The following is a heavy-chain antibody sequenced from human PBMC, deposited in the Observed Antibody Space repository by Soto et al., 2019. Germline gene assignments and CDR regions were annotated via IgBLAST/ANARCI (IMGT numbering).Heavy chain of an antibody. D-gene: IGHD6-13*01. CDR1: GYSFTSYW. J-gene: IGHJ6*02. CDR2: IDPSDSYT. V-gene: IGHV5-10-1*01. CDR3: ARTGQLVTVYYYYGMDV. Sequence: PGESLKISCKGSGYSFTSYWISWVRQMPGKGLEWMGRIDPSDSYTNYSPSFQGHVTISADKSISTAYLQWSSLKASDTAMYYCARTGQLVTVYYYYGMDVWGQGTTVTVSS.